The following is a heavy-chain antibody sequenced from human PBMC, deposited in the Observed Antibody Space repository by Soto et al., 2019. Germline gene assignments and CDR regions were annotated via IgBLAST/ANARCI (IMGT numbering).Heavy chain of an antibody. CDR2: ISYNGNNK. D-gene: IGHD4-17*01. CDR1: GFTFSSYD. V-gene: IGHV3-30*18. J-gene: IGHJ4*02. CDR3: AKECGDYSPPYFDY. Sequence: QVHLVESGGGVVQPGTSLRLSCVGSGFTFSSYDMHWVRQAPGKGLEWVAVISYNGNNKYYGESVEGRFTISRDNSKNTPYLELNSLSAEDTAVYSCAKECGDYSPPYFDYWGQGTLVTVSS.